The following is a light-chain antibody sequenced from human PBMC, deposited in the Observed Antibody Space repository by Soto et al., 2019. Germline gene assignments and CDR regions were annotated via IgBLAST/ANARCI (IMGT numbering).Light chain of an antibody. CDR1: GSDIGGSKY. CDR2: EVS. V-gene: IGLV2-14*01. CDR3: SSYTGRSALYV. J-gene: IGLJ1*01. Sequence: QLVLTQPASVTGSPGQSITISCTGTGSDIGGSKYVSWYQQHPGKAPKLLIYEVSNRPSGVSNRFSGSKSANTASLTISGLQAEDEADYHCSSYTGRSALYVFGTGTKLTVL.